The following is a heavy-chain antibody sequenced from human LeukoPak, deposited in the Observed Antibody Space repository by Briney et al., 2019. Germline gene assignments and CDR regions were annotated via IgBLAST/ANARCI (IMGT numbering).Heavy chain of an antibody. D-gene: IGHD3-9*01. CDR2: FDPEDGET. Sequence: ASVKVSCKVSGYTLTELSMHWVRQAPGKGLEWMGGFDPEDGETIYAQKFQGRVTMTEDTSTDTAYMELSSLRSEDTAVYYCATPLGMLTGSDAFDIWGQETMVTVSS. V-gene: IGHV1-24*01. J-gene: IGHJ3*02. CDR1: GYTLTELS. CDR3: ATPLGMLTGSDAFDI.